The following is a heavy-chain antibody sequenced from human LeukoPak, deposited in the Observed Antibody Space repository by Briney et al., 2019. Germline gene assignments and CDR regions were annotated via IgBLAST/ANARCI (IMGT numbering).Heavy chain of an antibody. CDR2: INPNSGGT. Sequence: GASVKVSCKASGYTFTGYYMRWVRQAPGQGLEWMGWINPNSGGTNYAQKFQGRVTMTRDTSISTAYMELSRLRSDDTAVYYCARDLIVGANPFDYWGQGTLVTVSS. D-gene: IGHD1-26*01. CDR3: ARDLIVGANPFDY. V-gene: IGHV1-2*02. CDR1: GYTFTGYY. J-gene: IGHJ4*02.